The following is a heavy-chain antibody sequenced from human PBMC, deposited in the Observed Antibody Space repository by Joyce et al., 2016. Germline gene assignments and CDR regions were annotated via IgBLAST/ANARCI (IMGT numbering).Heavy chain of an antibody. CDR1: GGPFRSFA. CDR2: IGPLFTSA. V-gene: IGHV1-69*01. CDR3: ARDLQQYLVHPSHPGGAFAS. D-gene: IGHD4-11*01. J-gene: IGHJ5*01. Sequence: QVQLVQSGAEVKEPGSSVKVSCEVSGGPFRSFAISWVRQAPGQGLEWLGGIGPLFTSAAYEQKFQDRLTITAEDSTSTVYMELRSLTLADTAIYFCARDLQQYLVHPSHPGGAFASWGQGTAVAVSS.